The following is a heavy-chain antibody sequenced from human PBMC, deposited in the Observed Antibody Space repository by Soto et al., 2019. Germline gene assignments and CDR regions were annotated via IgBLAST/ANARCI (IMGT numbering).Heavy chain of an antibody. CDR3: ARGATVTTIFGYYYYMDV. J-gene: IGHJ6*03. CDR2: MNHNSGNT. V-gene: IGHV1-8*01. CDR1: GYTFTSYD. Sequence: QVQLVQSGAEVKKPGASVKVSCKASGYTFTSYDINWVRQATGQGLGWMGWMNHNSGNTGYAQKFQGRVTMTRNTSISTAYMELSSLGSEDTAVYYCARGATVTTIFGYYYYMDVWCKGTTVTVSS. D-gene: IGHD4-17*01.